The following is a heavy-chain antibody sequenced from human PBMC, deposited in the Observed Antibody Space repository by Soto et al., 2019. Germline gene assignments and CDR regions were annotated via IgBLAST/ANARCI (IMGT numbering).Heavy chain of an antibody. CDR2: MNPNSGNT. J-gene: IGHJ6*02. Sequence: QVQLVQSGAEVKKPGASVKVSCKASGYTFTSYDINWVRQATGQGLEWMGWMNPNSGNTGYAQKFQGRVTMTRNTSKGRAYMDPDTPRTEAKAVYYCARAVSTAFEEGLDYYYGMDVWGQGTTVTVSS. CDR1: GYTFTSYD. V-gene: IGHV1-8*01. D-gene: IGHD5-12*01. CDR3: ARAVSTAFEEGLDYYYGMDV.